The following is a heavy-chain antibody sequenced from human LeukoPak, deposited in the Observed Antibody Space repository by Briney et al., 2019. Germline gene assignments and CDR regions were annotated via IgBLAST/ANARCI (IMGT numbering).Heavy chain of an antibody. CDR3: ARHTIFCSFINCSPFDP. Sequence: SETLSLTCTVSGGSISGYYWSWIRQPPGKGLEWGGYISYSGSTNYNPSLKSRVTISVGTSKNAFFMEVHSVTAADSAIYYCARHTIFCSFINCSPFDPWGQGTLVTVSS. CDR1: GGSISGYY. V-gene: IGHV4-59*08. J-gene: IGHJ5*02. D-gene: IGHD3-3*01. CDR2: ISYSGST.